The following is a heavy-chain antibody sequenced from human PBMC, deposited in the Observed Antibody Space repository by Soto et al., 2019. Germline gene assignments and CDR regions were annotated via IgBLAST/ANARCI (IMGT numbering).Heavy chain of an antibody. V-gene: IGHV3-7*03. CDR2: IKQDGSEK. Sequence: PGGSLRLSCAASGFTFNNYWMSWVRQAPGKGLEWVANIKQDGSEKNYVDSVKGRFTISRDKAKNSLYLEMRGLRAEDTAVYYCARQRWLQLRYFDYWGQGTQVTVSS. CDR1: GFTFNNYW. J-gene: IGHJ4*02. D-gene: IGHD5-12*01. CDR3: ARQRWLQLRYFDY.